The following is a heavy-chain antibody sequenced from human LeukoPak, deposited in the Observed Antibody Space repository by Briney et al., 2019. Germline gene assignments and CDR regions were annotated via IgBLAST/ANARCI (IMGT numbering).Heavy chain of an antibody. J-gene: IGHJ4*02. CDR2: IYYSGST. D-gene: IGHD3-22*01. Sequence: SETLSLTCTVSGGSISSSSYFWAWIRQPPGKGLEWIGSIYYSGSTYYNPSLNSRVTISVDTSKNQFSLKLSSVTAADTAVYYCARDSGYYYDSSGYFDYWGQGTLVTVSS. CDR3: ARDSGYYYDSSGYFDY. V-gene: IGHV4-39*07. CDR1: GGSISSSSYF.